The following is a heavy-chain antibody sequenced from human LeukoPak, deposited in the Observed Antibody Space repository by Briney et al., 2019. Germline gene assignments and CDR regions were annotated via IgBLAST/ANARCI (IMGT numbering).Heavy chain of an antibody. CDR3: ASDSYSPEYFQH. J-gene: IGHJ1*01. CDR1: GFSFSSYA. D-gene: IGHD2-15*01. V-gene: IGHV3-66*01. Sequence: GGSLRLSCAASGFSFSSYAMSWVRQAPGKGLEWVSVIYSGGSTFYADSVKGRFTISRDNSKNTLYLQMNSLRAEDTAVYYCASDSYSPEYFQHWGQGTLVTVSS. CDR2: IYSGGST.